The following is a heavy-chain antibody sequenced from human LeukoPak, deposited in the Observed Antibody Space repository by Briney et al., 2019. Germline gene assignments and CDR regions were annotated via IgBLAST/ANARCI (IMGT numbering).Heavy chain of an antibody. CDR1: GGSISSYY. J-gene: IGHJ4*02. D-gene: IGHD3-22*01. CDR2: IHNSGST. Sequence: PSETLPLTCTVSGGSISSYYWSWIRQSPGKGLEWIAYIHNSGSTNYNPSLKSRVTISVDTSKNQFSLKLSSVTAADTAVYYCARGFYDSSGYSSPFDYWGQGTLVTVSS. CDR3: ARGFYDSSGYSSPFDY. V-gene: IGHV4-59*01.